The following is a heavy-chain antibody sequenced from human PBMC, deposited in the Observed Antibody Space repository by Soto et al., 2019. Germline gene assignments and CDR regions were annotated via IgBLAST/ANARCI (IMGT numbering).Heavy chain of an antibody. V-gene: IGHV3-33*01. J-gene: IGHJ4*02. Sequence: QVQLVESVGGVVQPGRSLRLCCAASGFTFSSYGMHWVRQAPGKGLEWVAVIWYDGSNKYYADSVKGRFTISRDNSKNTLYLQMNSLRAEDTAVYYCARVLGYYYDSSGLDYWGQGTLVTVSS. CDR2: IWYDGSNK. CDR3: ARVLGYYYDSSGLDY. CDR1: GFTFSSYG. D-gene: IGHD3-22*01.